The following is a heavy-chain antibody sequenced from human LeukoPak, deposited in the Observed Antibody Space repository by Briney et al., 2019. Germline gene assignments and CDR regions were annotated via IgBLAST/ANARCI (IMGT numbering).Heavy chain of an antibody. V-gene: IGHV3-48*04. D-gene: IGHD3-10*01. CDR1: GFALKNYG. J-gene: IGHJ4*02. CDR2: IGPRDTTT. CDR3: ARGFGSGSFYF. Sequence: PGGSLRLSCAISGFALKNYGVNWVRQAPGKGLEWVSKIGPRDTTTYYAESVEGRFTVSRDDSKNSLYLQMNNLRAEDTAVYYCARGFGSGSFYFWGQGILVTVSS.